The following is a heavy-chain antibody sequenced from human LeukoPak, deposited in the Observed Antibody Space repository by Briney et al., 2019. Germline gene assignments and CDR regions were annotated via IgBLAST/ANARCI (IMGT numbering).Heavy chain of an antibody. CDR3: ARGQSRYDFWSGYSYGMDV. D-gene: IGHD3-3*01. J-gene: IGHJ6*02. V-gene: IGHV4-59*01. CDR1: GGSISSYY. Sequence: ASETLSLTCTVSGGSISSYYWSWIRQPPGKGLEWIGYIYYSGSTNYNPSLKSRVTISVDTSKNQFSLKLSSVTAADTAVYYCARGQSRYDFWSGYSYGMDVWGQGTTVTVSS. CDR2: IYYSGST.